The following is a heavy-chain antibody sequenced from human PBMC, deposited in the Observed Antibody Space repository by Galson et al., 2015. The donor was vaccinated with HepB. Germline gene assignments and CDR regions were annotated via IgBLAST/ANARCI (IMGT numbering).Heavy chain of an antibody. Sequence: LRLSCAASGFTFSNYSMSWVRQAPGKGLEWVSSISISTGYIYYADSVKGRFTFSRDNAKNSLYLQMNSLRDEDTAVYFCTRGPSSGWYVDYWGQGTLVTVSS. CDR2: ISISTGYI. V-gene: IGHV3-21*01. CDR3: TRGPSSGWYVDY. D-gene: IGHD6-19*01. J-gene: IGHJ4*02. CDR1: GFTFSNYS.